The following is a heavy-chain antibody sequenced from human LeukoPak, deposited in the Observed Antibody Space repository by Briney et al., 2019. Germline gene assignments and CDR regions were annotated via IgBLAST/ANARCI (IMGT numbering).Heavy chain of an antibody. CDR2: IYYSGST. V-gene: IGHV4-59*01. CDR3: AGQGGYYDY. CDR1: GDSISSYY. Sequence: SETLSLTCTVSGDSISSYYWSWIRQPPGKGLEWIGYIYYSGSTNYNPSLKSRVTISVDTSKNQFSLKLSSVIAADTAVYYCAGQGGYYDYWGQGTLVTVSS. D-gene: IGHD3-22*01. J-gene: IGHJ4*02.